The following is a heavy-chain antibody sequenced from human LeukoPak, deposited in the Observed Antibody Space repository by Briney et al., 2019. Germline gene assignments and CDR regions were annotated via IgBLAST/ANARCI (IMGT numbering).Heavy chain of an antibody. CDR2: IQYDGSNT. V-gene: IGHV3-30*02. J-gene: IGHJ4*02. CDR3: AKDLIAAAGIDY. D-gene: IGHD6-13*01. Sequence: GGSLRLTCAASGFTFSSYGMHWVRQGQGKELEWVAFIQYDGSNTYYGDSVKGRFTISRDNSKNTLYLQMNSLRAEDTAVYYCAKDLIAAAGIDYWGQGTLVTVSS. CDR1: GFTFSSYG.